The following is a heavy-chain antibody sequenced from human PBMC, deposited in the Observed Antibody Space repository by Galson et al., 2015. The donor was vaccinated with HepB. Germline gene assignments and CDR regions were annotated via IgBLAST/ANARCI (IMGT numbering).Heavy chain of an antibody. Sequence: SLRLSCAASGFTFSSYGMHWVRQAPGKGLEWVAVISYDGSNKYYADSVKGRFTISRDNSKNTLYLQMNSLRAEDTAVYYCAKMGPSELERWGQGTLVTVSS. CDR2: ISYDGSNK. V-gene: IGHV3-30*18. J-gene: IGHJ4*02. CDR3: AKMGPSELER. CDR1: GFTFSSYG. D-gene: IGHD1-1*01.